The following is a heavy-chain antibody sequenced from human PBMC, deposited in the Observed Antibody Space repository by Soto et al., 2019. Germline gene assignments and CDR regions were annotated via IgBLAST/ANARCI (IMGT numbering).Heavy chain of an antibody. CDR3: ARDRYSGSSEYYYYGMDV. V-gene: IGHV3-48*03. J-gene: IGHJ6*02. CDR1: GFTFSSYE. D-gene: IGHD1-26*01. CDR2: ISSSGSTI. Sequence: EVQLVESGGGLVQPGGSLRLSCAASGFTFSSYEMNWVRQAPGKGLEWVSYISSSGSTIYYAYSVKGRFTISRDNAKNSLYLQMNSLRAEDTAVYYCARDRYSGSSEYYYYGMDVWGQGTTVTVSS.